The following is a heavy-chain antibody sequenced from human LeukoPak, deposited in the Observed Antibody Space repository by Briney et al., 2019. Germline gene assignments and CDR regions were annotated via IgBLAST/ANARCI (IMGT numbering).Heavy chain of an antibody. CDR1: GLTLRSYA. D-gene: IGHD2-8*01. V-gene: IGHV3-23*01. J-gene: IGHJ4*02. CDR2: ISCSGAGT. Sequence: GGTLRLLCAASGLTLRSYAMQWVRQAPAKALEWVSGISCSGAGTYYADSVKGRFTISRDNSTTTLYLQMNSLRAEDTAVYYCAKMVREFYTISYYFDYWGQGTLVTVSS. CDR3: AKMVREFYTISYYFDY.